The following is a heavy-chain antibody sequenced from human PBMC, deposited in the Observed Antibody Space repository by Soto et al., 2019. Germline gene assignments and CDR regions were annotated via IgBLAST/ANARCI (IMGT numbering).Heavy chain of an antibody. J-gene: IGHJ3*01. CDR3: AAPLHLDAFEL. D-gene: IGHD4-4*01. Sequence: QVQLVQSGAEMKEPGASVKVSCKVSGFTLTELPMHWVRQAPGKGLEWMGAFDPEVGETFFAQIFQGRIILTEDTYINTAYMEVISLRSEDMAVYYCAAPLHLDAFELWGQGTLVTVSS. CDR2: FDPEVGET. V-gene: IGHV1-24*01. CDR1: GFTLTELP.